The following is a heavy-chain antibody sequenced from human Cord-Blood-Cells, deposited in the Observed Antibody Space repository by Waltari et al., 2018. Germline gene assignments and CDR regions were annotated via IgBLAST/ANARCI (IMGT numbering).Heavy chain of an antibody. CDR3: ARGPYYDYIWGSYRPIGYVQH. D-gene: IGHD3-16*02. Sequence: QVQLQQWGAGLLKPSETLSLTCAVYGGSFSGYYWSWIRQPPGKGLEWIGEISHRGSTNYNPSIKSRVTISVDTSKNQFSLKLGSVTAADTAVYYWARGPYYDYIWGSYRPIGYVQHWGHGTLVTVSS. J-gene: IGHJ1*01. V-gene: IGHV4-34*01. CDR2: ISHRGST. CDR1: GGSFSGYY.